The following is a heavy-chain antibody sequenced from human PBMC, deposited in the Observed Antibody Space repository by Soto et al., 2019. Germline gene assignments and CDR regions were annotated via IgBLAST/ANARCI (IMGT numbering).Heavy chain of an antibody. V-gene: IGHV3-23*01. CDR3: AKRATGTYFDY. D-gene: IGHD1-1*01. CDR2: ISGSGGST. CDR1: GFTFSSYA. J-gene: IGHJ4*02. Sequence: EVQLLESGGGLVQPRGSLRLSCAASGFTFSSYAMNWVRQAPGKGLEWVSVISGSGGSTYYADSVRGRFTISRDNSKNTLYLQMNSLSAEDTAVYYCAKRATGTYFDYWGQGTLVTVSS.